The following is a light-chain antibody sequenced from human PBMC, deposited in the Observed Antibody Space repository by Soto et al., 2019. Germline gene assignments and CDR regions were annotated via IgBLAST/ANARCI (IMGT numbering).Light chain of an antibody. CDR1: QSVGSL. J-gene: IGKJ1*01. Sequence: IVLTQCPATLSLSPWQIDTLSCRASQSVGSLLAWYQQKPGQAPRLLIYRASSRATGISGSFSGSGSGTDFTLTISRLEPEDFAVYYCQQYGSSGTFGQGPEVDI. V-gene: IGKV3-20*01. CDR2: RAS. CDR3: QQYGSSGT.